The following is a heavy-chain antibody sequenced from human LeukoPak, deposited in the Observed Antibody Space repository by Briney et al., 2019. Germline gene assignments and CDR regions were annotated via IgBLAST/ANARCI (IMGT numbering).Heavy chain of an antibody. CDR2: INAGNGNT. J-gene: IGHJ4*02. CDR1: GYTFTSYA. CDR3: ARASAPARYFVWLLSTYFDY. D-gene: IGHD3-9*01. V-gene: IGHV1-3*03. Sequence: ASVKVSCKASGYTFTSYAMHWVRQAPGQRLEWMGWINAGNGNTKYSQEFQGRVTITRDTSASTAYMELSSLRSEDMAVYYCARASAPARYFVWLLSTYFDYWGQGTLVTVSS.